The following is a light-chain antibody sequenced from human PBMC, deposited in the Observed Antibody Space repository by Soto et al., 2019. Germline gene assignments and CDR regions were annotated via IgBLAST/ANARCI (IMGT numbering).Light chain of an antibody. CDR1: QSLSSNY. V-gene: IGKV3D-20*02. J-gene: IGKJ1*01. CDR3: QQRKT. Sequence: EIVLTQSPGTLSLSPGERATLSCRASQSLSSNYLAWYQQKPGQAPRLLIYDASSRATGIPDRFSGSGSGTDFTLTISRLEPEDFADYYCQQRKTFGQGNKVEVK. CDR2: DAS.